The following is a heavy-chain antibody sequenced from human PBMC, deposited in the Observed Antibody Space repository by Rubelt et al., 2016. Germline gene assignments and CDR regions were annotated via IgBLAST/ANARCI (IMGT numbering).Heavy chain of an antibody. CDR2: VIPMFDKV. V-gene: IGHV1-69*06. Sequence: QVQLVQSGAEVKKTGSSVKVSCKASGGTFSSYAINWVRQAPGQGLEWVGGVIPMFDKVNYAQKFQGRVTITADTSTATAYMELRSLRSEDTALYYCVGIPDSGSYVEDFWGQGTLVTVSS. CDR1: GGTFSSYA. D-gene: IGHD6-6*01. CDR3: VGIPDSGSYVEDF. J-gene: IGHJ4*02.